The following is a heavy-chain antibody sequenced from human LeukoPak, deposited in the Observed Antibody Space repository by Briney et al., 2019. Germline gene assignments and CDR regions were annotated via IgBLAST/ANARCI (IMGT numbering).Heavy chain of an antibody. CDR3: AKDRLYASSARPAFDM. J-gene: IGHJ3*02. V-gene: IGHV3-9*01. D-gene: IGHD6-19*01. CDR1: GLTFDDYA. Sequence: PGRSLRLSCVASGLTFDDYAMHWVRQAPGKGLEWVSGISWHSGDIDYADSVRGRFTISRDNAKNSLYLQMNSLRPEDTALYYCAKDRLYASSARPAFDMWGQGTMVTVSS. CDR2: ISWHSGDI.